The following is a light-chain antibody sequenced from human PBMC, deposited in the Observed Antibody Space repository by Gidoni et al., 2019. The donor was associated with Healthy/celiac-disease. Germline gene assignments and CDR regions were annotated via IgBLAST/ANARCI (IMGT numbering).Light chain of an antibody. CDR1: QRISSW. CDR3: QQYNSYSPLT. CDR2: DAS. Sequence: DIQMTQSPSTLSASVGDRVTITCRASQRISSWLAWYQQKPGKAPKLLIYDASSLESGVPSRFSGSVSGTEFTLTISSLQPDDFATYYCQQYNSYSPLTFGGGTKVEIK. J-gene: IGKJ4*01. V-gene: IGKV1-5*01.